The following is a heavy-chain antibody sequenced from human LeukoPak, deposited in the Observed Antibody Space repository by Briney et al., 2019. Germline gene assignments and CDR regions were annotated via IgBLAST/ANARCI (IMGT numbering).Heavy chain of an antibody. CDR1: GFTFSSYA. CDR3: AKVRSSGWYPSGFDY. V-gene: IGHV3-23*01. Sequence: PGGSLRLSCAASGFTFSSYAMSWVRQAPGKGLEWVSAISGSGGSTHYADSVKGRFTISRDNSKNTLYLQMNSLRAEDTAVYYCAKVRSSGWYPSGFDYWGQGTLVTVSS. CDR2: ISGSGGST. J-gene: IGHJ4*02. D-gene: IGHD6-19*01.